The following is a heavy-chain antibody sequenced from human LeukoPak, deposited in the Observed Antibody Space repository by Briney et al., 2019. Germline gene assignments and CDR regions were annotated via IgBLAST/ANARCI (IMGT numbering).Heavy chain of an antibody. J-gene: IGHJ4*02. Sequence: PGESLKISCKGSGYSFTSYWIGWVRQMPGKGLEWMGIIYPGDSDTRYSPSFQGQVTISADKSISTAYLQWSSLKASDTAMYYCARGPVTSSWYRVYFDYWGQGTLVTVSS. CDR2: IYPGDSDT. CDR3: ARGPVTSSWYRVYFDY. D-gene: IGHD6-13*01. CDR1: GYSFTSYW. V-gene: IGHV5-51*01.